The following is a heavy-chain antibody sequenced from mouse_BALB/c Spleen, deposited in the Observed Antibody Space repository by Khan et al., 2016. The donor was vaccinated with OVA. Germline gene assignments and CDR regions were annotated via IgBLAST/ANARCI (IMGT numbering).Heavy chain of an antibody. D-gene: IGHD1-1*01. J-gene: IGHJ3*01. CDR3: TRRAYYDDSEVFAY. CDR1: GFTFSTYG. CDR2: VSTGGSYT. V-gene: IGHV5-6*02. Sequence: EVELVESGGDLVKPGGSLKLSCAASGFTFSTYGMSWVRQTPDKRLEWVATVSTGGSYTYYPDSVKGRFTISRDNAKNTLFLQMSSLKSEDTAMFYCTRRAYYDDSEVFAYWGQGTPVTVSA.